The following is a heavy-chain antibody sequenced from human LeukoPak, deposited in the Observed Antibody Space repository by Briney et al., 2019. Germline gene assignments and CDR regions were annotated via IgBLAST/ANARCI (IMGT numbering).Heavy chain of an antibody. D-gene: IGHD5-24*01. CDR1: GGSFSGYY. Sequence: NPSETLSLTCAVYGGSFSGYYWSWIRQPPGKGLEWIGEINHSGSTNYNPSLKSRVTISVDTSKNQFSLKLSSVTAADTAVYYCARGVKDGYNFFDYWGQGTLVTVSS. CDR2: INHSGST. J-gene: IGHJ4*02. CDR3: ARGVKDGYNFFDY. V-gene: IGHV4-34*01.